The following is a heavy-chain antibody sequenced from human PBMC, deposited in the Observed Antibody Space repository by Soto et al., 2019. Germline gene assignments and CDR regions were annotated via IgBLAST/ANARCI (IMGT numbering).Heavy chain of an antibody. D-gene: IGHD3-10*01. J-gene: IGHJ6*03. CDR3: AREGSGSDHPAAYNYQYYMDV. CDR1: GFTFSNHG. V-gene: IGHV3-33*01. Sequence: QVQLEESGGGVAQPGRSLRLSCTTSGFTFSNHGMHWVRQAPGKGLEWVAVIWADGEQQSYADSVRGRFTISRDNSKNTLYLQVDSLRGEDTAVYYCAREGSGSDHPAAYNYQYYMDVWGTGTTFTVSS. CDR2: IWADGEQQ.